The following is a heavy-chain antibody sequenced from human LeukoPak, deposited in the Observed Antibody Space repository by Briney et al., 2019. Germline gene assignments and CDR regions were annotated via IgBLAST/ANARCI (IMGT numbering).Heavy chain of an antibody. V-gene: IGHV3-74*01. J-gene: IGHJ4*02. CDR3: AREDSYGFGIDY. D-gene: IGHD5-18*01. CDR2: SNSDESST. Sequence: GGSLRLSCAASGFTFTDYWMHWVRQAPGKGLVWVSRSNSDESSTSYADSVKGRFTISRDNAKKTVYLQMNSLRAEDTAAYYCAREDSYGFGIDYWGQGTLVTVSS. CDR1: GFTFTDYW.